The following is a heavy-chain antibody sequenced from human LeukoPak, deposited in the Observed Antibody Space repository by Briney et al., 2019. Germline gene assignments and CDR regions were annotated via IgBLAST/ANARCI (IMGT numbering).Heavy chain of an antibody. CDR2: IYSSGIN. CDR3: AREPTSGREPTSGRPLDY. D-gene: IGHD5-12*01. J-gene: IGHJ4*02. Sequence: SETLSLTCTVSGGSTSGYFWSCIRQPAGKGLEWIGRIYSSGINNYNPSLKGRVTMSLDTSKNHLSLNLSSVTAADTAVYYCAREPTSGREPTSGRPLDYWGQGTLVTVSS. CDR1: GGSTSGYF. V-gene: IGHV4-4*07.